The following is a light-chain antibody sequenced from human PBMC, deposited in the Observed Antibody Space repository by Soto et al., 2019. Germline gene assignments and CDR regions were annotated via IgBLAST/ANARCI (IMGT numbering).Light chain of an antibody. CDR2: DVS. CDR3: QQYKDSMWT. V-gene: IGKV1-5*01. Sequence: DIQMTQSHSTLSASVGDRVTITCRASQTVERWLAWYQQKPGKAPNLLISDVSSLERGVPSRFSGSGSATEFTLTISGLQPDDFATYYCQQYKDSMWTFGQGTKVESK. CDR1: QTVERW. J-gene: IGKJ1*01.